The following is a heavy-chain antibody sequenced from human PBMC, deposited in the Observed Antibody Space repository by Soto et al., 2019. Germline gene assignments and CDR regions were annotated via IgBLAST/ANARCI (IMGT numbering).Heavy chain of an antibody. CDR3: VKNSGWFNT. CDR2: IHGSGGIT. Sequence: QLLQSGGGLVQPGGSLTLSCAASGFPFGTTDMSWVRQAPGEGLEWVSTIHGSGGITFSADSVKGRFTISRENSRNTVYLQMNSLRGDDTALYYCVKNSGWFNTWGQGALVTVSS. D-gene: IGHD3-10*01. CDR1: GFPFGTTD. J-gene: IGHJ5*02. V-gene: IGHV3-23*01.